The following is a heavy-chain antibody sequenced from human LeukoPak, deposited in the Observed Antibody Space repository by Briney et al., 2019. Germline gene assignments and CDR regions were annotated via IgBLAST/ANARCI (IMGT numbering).Heavy chain of an antibody. CDR2: INPNSGGT. D-gene: IGHD2-15*01. J-gene: IGHJ5*02. Sequence: GASVKVSCKASGYTFTSYGISWVRQAPGQGLEWMGWINPNSGGTNYAQKFQGRVTMTRDTSISTAYMELSRLRSDDTAVYYCARESTDIVVVVAAKRKNWFDPWGQGTLVTVSS. CDR1: GYTFTSYG. CDR3: ARESTDIVVVVAAKRKNWFDP. V-gene: IGHV1-2*02.